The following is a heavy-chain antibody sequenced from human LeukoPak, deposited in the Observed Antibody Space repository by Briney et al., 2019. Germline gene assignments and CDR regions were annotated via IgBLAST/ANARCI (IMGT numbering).Heavy chain of an antibody. D-gene: IGHD4-17*01. CDR2: IYYSGST. CDR1: GGSISSGGYY. V-gene: IGHV4-31*03. Sequence: PSETLSLTCTVSGGSISSGGYYWSWIRQHPGKGLEWIGYIYYSGSTYYNPSLKSRVTISVDTSRNQFSLKLSSVTAADTAVYYCARESRGEMTTVTTMVYYFDYWGQGTLVTVSS. J-gene: IGHJ4*02. CDR3: ARESRGEMTTVTTMVYYFDY.